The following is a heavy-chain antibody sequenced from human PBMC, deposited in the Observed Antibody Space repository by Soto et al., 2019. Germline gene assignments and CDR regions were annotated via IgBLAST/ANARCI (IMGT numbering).Heavy chain of an antibody. V-gene: IGHV3-48*02. CDR2: ISSSSSTI. Sequence: GGSLRLSCAASGFTFSSYSMNWVRQAPGKGLEWVSYISSSSSTIFYADSVKGRFTISRDNAKNALYLQTGSLRDEDTAVYYCARAKFDSGSYYYFDYWGQGTLVTVSS. CDR3: ARAKFDSGSYYYFDY. J-gene: IGHJ4*02. CDR1: GFTFSSYS. D-gene: IGHD1-26*01.